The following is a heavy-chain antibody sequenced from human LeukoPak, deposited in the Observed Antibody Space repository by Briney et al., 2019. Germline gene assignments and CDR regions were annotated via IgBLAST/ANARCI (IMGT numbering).Heavy chain of an antibody. D-gene: IGHD2-2*01. CDR1: GFTFSSYS. CDR3: GTVPCSSTPDDQDRGGIGSSCPDY. Sequence: GGSLRLSCAASGFTFSSYSMNWVRQAPGKGLEWVSSISSSSSYIYYADSVKGRFTISRDNAKNSLYLQMNSLRAEDTAVYYCGTVPCSSTPDDQDRGGIGSSCPDYWGQGTLVTVSS. V-gene: IGHV3-21*01. CDR2: ISSSSSYI. J-gene: IGHJ4*02.